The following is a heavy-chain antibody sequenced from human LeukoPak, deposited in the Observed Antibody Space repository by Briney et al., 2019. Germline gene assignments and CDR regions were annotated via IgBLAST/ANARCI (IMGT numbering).Heavy chain of an antibody. CDR2: INGDGSGT. D-gene: IGHD5-18*01. V-gene: IGHV3-74*01. J-gene: IGHJ4*02. CDR3: ARDKGYSSDY. CDR1: GFTFSSYW. Sequence: GGSLRLSCAASGFTFSSYWMHWVRQAPGKGLMWVSRINGDGSGTNYADSVKGRFTISRDNAKNTLYLQMNSLRAEDTAVYYCARDKGYSSDYWGRGTLVTVSS.